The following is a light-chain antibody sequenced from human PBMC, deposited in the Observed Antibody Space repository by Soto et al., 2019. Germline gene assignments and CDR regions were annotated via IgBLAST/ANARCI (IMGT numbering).Light chain of an antibody. CDR2: DAS. CDR3: QQSKSYFWT. J-gene: IGKJ1*01. CDR1: QSISSW. V-gene: IGKV1-5*01. Sequence: DIQMTQSPSTLSASVGDRVTITCRASQSISSWLAWYQQKPGKAPKLLIYDASSLESGVPSRFSGSGSGTECTLFIIRLQPDEFATYYCQQSKSYFWTFGQGTKVEIK.